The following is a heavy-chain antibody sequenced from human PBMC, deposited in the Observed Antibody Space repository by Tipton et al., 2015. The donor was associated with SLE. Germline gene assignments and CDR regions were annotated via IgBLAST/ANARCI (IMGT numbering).Heavy chain of an antibody. CDR1: GFTFKNYW. V-gene: IGHV3-7*01. CDR3: ARDGGRWLQSYYSDY. D-gene: IGHD5-24*01. J-gene: IGHJ4*02. CDR2: IKPDGTDK. Sequence: AVSGFTFKNYWMSWVRRAPGKGLEWVANIKPDGTDKYYVDSVKGRFTISRDNAKNSLSLHMNSLRVEDTAVYYCARDGGRWLQSYYSDYWGQGALVTVSS.